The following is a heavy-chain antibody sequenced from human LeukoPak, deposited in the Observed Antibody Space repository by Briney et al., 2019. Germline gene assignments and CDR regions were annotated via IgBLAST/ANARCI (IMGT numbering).Heavy chain of an antibody. Sequence: ASVKVSCKASGGTFSSYAISWVRQAPGQGLEWMGGIIPIFGTANYAQKFQGRVTITADESTSTAYMELSSLRSEDTAVYYCARDIHGYSGPHDYWGQGTLVTVSS. D-gene: IGHD5-12*01. CDR3: ARDIHGYSGPHDY. V-gene: IGHV1-69*13. J-gene: IGHJ4*02. CDR1: GGTFSSYA. CDR2: IIPIFGTA.